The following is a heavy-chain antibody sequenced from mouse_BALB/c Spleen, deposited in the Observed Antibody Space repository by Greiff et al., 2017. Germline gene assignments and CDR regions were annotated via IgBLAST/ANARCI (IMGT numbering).Heavy chain of an antibody. V-gene: IGHV1-63*02. J-gene: IGHJ3*01. CDR3: ARNYYGSSYEAWFAY. CDR2: IYPGGGYT. Sequence: QVQLQQSGAELVRPGTSVKISCKASGYTFTNYWLGWVKQRPGHGLEWIGDIYPGGGYTNYNEKFKGKATFTADTSSNTAYMQLSSLTSEDSAVYYCARNYYGSSYEAWFAYWGQGTLVTVSA. CDR1: GYTFTNYW. D-gene: IGHD1-1*01.